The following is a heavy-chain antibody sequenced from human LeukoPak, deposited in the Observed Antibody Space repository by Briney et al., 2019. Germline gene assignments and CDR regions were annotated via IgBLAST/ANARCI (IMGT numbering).Heavy chain of an antibody. D-gene: IGHD2-21*01. Sequence: GASLRPSCTGSGFIFNSYGINWVRQAPGKGLEWVAYISSSTSNIFYADSVKGRFTISRDHAKDSVLLQMNSLRVEDTALYFCARDGVMAETPFYFDSWGQGALVTVSS. CDR1: GFIFNSYG. J-gene: IGHJ4*02. CDR3: ARDGVMAETPFYFDS. V-gene: IGHV3-48*01. CDR2: ISSSTSNI.